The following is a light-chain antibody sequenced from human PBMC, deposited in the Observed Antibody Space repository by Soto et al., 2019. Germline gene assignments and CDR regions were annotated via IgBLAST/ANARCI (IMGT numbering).Light chain of an antibody. CDR3: AAWDGSLQSWV. J-gene: IGLJ3*02. CDR2: TNN. V-gene: IGLV1-44*01. Sequence: QSVLTQPPSASGAPGQRVTISCSGSNSNIGSHVVNWYQQVPGTAPKLLIYTNNQRPSGVPDRFSDSKSGTSASLAISGLQSEDEADYYCAAWDGSLQSWVFGGGTKLTV. CDR1: NSNIGSHV.